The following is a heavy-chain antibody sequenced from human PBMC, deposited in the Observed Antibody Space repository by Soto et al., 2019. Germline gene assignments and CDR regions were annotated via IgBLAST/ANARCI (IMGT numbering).Heavy chain of an antibody. CDR1: GYTFLDFY. J-gene: IGHJ4*02. Sequence: QVQLVQSGTEVKKPGASVKVSCKASGYTFLDFYIHWVRQAPGQGLEWMGFINPSGGGTTYAQKFQGRLTMTRDTSTSTVSMELISLRSEDTAIYYCARDKPFSAGYWGQGTLVT. CDR2: INPSGGGT. CDR3: ARDKPFSAGY. V-gene: IGHV1-46*01. D-gene: IGHD3-3*02.